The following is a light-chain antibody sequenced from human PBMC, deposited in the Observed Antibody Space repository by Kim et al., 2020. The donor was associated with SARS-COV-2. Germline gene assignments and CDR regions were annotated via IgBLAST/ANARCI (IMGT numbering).Light chain of an antibody. J-gene: IGKJ1*01. CDR2: KAS. Sequence: ASVGDRVTLTCRASQYITRRLAWYQQKPGKAPKVLISKASTLESGVPSTFSGSGSGTDFTLTISSLQPDDFATYYCQQYDTYPWTFGQGTKVDIK. CDR1: QYITRR. CDR3: QQYDTYPWT. V-gene: IGKV1-5*03.